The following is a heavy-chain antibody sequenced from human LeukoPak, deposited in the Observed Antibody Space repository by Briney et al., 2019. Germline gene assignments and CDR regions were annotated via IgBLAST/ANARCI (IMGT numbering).Heavy chain of an antibody. V-gene: IGHV4-39*01. CDR3: ARHRGIAATGFEY. J-gene: IGHJ4*02. Sequence: PSETLSLTCTVSGGSISRSSYYWGWIRPPPGKGLEWIGSIYYSGSTFYSPSLKSRVTISVDTSKNQFSLKLSSVTAADTAVYSCARHRGIAATGFEYWGQGTLVTVSS. CDR2: IYYSGST. CDR1: GGSISRSSYY. D-gene: IGHD6-13*01.